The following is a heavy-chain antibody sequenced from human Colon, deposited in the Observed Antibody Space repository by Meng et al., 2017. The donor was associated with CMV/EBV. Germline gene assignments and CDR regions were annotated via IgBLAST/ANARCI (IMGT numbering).Heavy chain of an antibody. CDR1: GFKFSTYG. Sequence: GESLKISCAASGFKFSTYGMHWVRQAPGKGLEWVAFISYDESNEYYADSVKGRFTISRDHSKNTLYLQMNSLRAEDTAVYFCANVLEWLSDWGQGILVTVSS. CDR2: ISYDESNE. CDR3: ANVLEWLSD. D-gene: IGHD3-3*01. J-gene: IGHJ4*02. V-gene: IGHV3-30*02.